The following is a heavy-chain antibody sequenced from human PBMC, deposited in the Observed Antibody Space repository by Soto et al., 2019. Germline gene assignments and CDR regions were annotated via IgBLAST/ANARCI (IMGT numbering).Heavy chain of an antibody. J-gene: IGHJ6*02. V-gene: IGHV1-2*02. Sequence: ASVKVSCKASGYTFTGYYMHWVGQAPGPGLQWMGWINPNSGGTNYAQQFQGRATMTRDTSISTASLLLCSLRCDDTTVYYCATDPNYYYGMDVWGQGTTVTVSS. CDR1: GYTFTGYY. CDR2: INPNSGGT. CDR3: ATDPNYYYGMDV.